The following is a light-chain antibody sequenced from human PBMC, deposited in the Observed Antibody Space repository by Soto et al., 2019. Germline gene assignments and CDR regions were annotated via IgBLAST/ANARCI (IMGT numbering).Light chain of an antibody. CDR2: DAS. J-gene: IGKJ5*01. V-gene: IGKV3-11*01. CDR1: QSVRTY. CDR3: QQRNSWPPIT. Sequence: EMVLTQSPASLSFSPVERATLSFGASQSVRTYLAWYQVKPGQAPRLLIYDASSRASGVPARFSGSGSGTDFTLTISSLEPEDFALYYCQQRNSWPPITFGQGTRLEIK.